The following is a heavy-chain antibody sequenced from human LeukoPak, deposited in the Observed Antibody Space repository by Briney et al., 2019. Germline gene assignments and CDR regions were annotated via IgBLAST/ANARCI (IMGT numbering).Heavy chain of an antibody. Sequence: SETLSLTCTVSGGSISSYSWCWIRQPPGKGLEWIGYIYYSGSTNYNPSLKSRVTMSVDTSKNQFSLKLSSVTAADAAVYYCARHTGTYGYTYYFDYWGQGTLVTVSS. CDR1: GGSISSYS. CDR3: ARHTGTYGYTYYFDY. CDR2: IYYSGST. D-gene: IGHD5-18*01. J-gene: IGHJ4*02. V-gene: IGHV4-59*08.